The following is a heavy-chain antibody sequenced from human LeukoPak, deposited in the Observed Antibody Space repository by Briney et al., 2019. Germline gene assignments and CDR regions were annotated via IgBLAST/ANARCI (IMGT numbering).Heavy chain of an antibody. Sequence: GGSLRLSCAASGFTFSSYWMSWVRQAPGKGLEWVANIKQDGSVKYYVDSVKGRFTISRDNAKNSLFLQMNSLRAEDTAVYYCAKASGNYDFWSGLTPWGQGTLVTVSS. CDR1: GFTFSSYW. CDR3: AKASGNYDFWSGLTP. V-gene: IGHV3-7*01. J-gene: IGHJ5*02. CDR2: IKQDGSVK. D-gene: IGHD3-3*01.